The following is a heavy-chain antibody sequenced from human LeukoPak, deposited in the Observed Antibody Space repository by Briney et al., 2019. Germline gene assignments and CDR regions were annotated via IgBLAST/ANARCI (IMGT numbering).Heavy chain of an antibody. CDR2: ISAYNGNT. Sequence: ASVKVSCKASGYTFTSYGISWVRQAPGQGLEWMGWISAYNGNTNYAQKLQGRVTMTTDTSTSTAYMELRSLRSDDTAVYYCARVRTMVRGVIEGFDYWGQGTLVTVSS. V-gene: IGHV1-18*01. CDR3: ARVRTMVRGVIEGFDY. D-gene: IGHD3-10*01. CDR1: GYTFTSYG. J-gene: IGHJ4*02.